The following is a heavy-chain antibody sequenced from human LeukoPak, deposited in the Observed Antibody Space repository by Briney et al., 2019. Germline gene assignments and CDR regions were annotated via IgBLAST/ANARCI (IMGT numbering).Heavy chain of an antibody. J-gene: IGHJ4*02. Sequence: ASVKVSCKASGYTFTGCYMHWVRQAPGQGLEWMGWINPNSGGTNYAQKFQGRVTMTRDTSISTAYMELSRLRSDDTAVYYCARTSGSYGPYFDYWGQGTLVTVSS. V-gene: IGHV1-2*02. CDR1: GYTFTGCY. CDR3: ARTSGSYGPYFDY. D-gene: IGHD1-26*01. CDR2: INPNSGGT.